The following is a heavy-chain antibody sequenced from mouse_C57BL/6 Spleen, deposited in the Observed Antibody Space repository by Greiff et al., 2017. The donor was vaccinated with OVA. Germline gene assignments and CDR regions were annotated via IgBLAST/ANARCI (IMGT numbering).Heavy chain of an antibody. V-gene: IGHV1-22*01. Sequence: DVKLQESGPELVKPGASVKMSCKASGYTFTDYNMHWVKQSHGKSLEWIGYINPNNGGTSYNQKFKGKATLTVNKSSSTAYMELRSLTSEDSAVYYCARGGTTDWFAYWGQGTLVTVSA. CDR3: ARGGTTDWFAY. CDR1: GYTFTDYN. D-gene: IGHD1-1*01. CDR2: INPNNGGT. J-gene: IGHJ3*01.